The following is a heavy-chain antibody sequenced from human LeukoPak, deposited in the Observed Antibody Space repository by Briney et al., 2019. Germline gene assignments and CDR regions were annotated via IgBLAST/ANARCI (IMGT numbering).Heavy chain of an antibody. D-gene: IGHD5-18*01. V-gene: IGHV3-30-3*01. CDR3: ARDLRQLWSSDY. CDR2: ISYDGSNK. CDR1: GFTFSGYP. J-gene: IGHJ4*02. Sequence: GGSLRLSCAASGFTFSGYPIHWVRQAPGKGLEWVAVISYDGSNKYYADSVKGRFTISRDNSKNTLYLQMNSLRAEDTAVYYCARDLRQLWSSDYWGQGTLVTVSS.